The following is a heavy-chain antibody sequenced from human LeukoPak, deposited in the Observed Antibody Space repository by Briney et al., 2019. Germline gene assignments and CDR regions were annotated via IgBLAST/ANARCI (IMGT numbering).Heavy chain of an antibody. D-gene: IGHD3-22*01. CDR1: GGFISSSSYY. J-gene: IGHJ1*01. Sequence: PSETLSLTCTISGGFISSSSYYWRWIGQPPGKMLGMNGDIYYTGSTYYNPGLKSRVSMSIDTSKIQFSLELRSVAAADTALYYCARRRYYDSTGYLEWGQGTLVTVTS. CDR2: IYYTGST. V-gene: IGHV4-39*01. CDR3: ARRRYYDSTGYLE.